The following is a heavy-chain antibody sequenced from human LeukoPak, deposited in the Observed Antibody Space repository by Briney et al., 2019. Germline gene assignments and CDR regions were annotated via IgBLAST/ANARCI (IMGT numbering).Heavy chain of an antibody. CDR1: GYMFTSSW. Sequence: GDSLKISCKGSGYMFTSSWIGWVRQMPGKSLEWIGFIYLGYSDTRYSPCFQCQVTISVDKSISTAYLQWGSLKDSDTAVYYCARHAGGYIYGSGYYSYYYMDVWGKGTTVTVSS. D-gene: IGHD3-10*01. V-gene: IGHV5-51*01. CDR3: ARHAGGYIYGSGYYSYYYMDV. CDR2: IYLGYSDT. J-gene: IGHJ6*03.